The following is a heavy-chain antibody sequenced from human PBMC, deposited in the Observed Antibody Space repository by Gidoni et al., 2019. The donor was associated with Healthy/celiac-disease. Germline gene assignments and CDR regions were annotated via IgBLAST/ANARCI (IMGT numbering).Heavy chain of an antibody. V-gene: IGHV4-59*01. Sequence: QVQLQASGPGLGKHSETLSLTCTVAGASLSSYYCIWIRQPPGTGLEWIGYLYYSGSTNYTPSLTSRVTISFVTPQTQFPPTLSSLTAADTAVYSFSRSSSGYDYPWYFDLFGRVTLVTVSS. D-gene: IGHD5-12*01. CDR1: GASLSSYY. CDR2: LYYSGST. CDR3: SRSSSGYDYPWYFDL. J-gene: IGHJ2*01.